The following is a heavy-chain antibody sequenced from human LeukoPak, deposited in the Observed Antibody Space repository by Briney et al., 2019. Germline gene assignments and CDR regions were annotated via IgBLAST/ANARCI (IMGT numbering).Heavy chain of an antibody. CDR1: GYTFTGYY. CDR2: INPNSGGT. J-gene: IGHJ3*01. D-gene: IGHD3-22*01. CDR3: ARPLLPTTYYYDDSSGSGDAFDL. V-gene: IGHV1-2*06. Sequence: ASVKVSCKASGYTFTGYYMHWVRQAPGQGLEWMGRINPNSGGTNYAQKYQGRVPMTRDTSITTAYMELSRLRSDDTAVYYCARPLLPTTYYYDDSSGSGDAFDLWGQGTMVTVSS.